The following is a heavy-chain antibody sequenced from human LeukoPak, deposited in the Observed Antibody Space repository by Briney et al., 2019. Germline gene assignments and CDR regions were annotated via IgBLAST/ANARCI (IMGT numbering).Heavy chain of an antibody. CDR2: IYYSGSA. CDR1: GGSISSSSYH. V-gene: IGHV4-39*01. D-gene: IGHD3-10*01. Sequence: SEALSLTCSVSGGSISSSSYHWGWIRQSPGKGLEWIGSIYYSGSAYYNPSLKSRLTISVDTSKNQFSLKLNSVTAADTAVYYCARCISMVRGVIRPPDYWGQGTLVTVSS. J-gene: IGHJ4*02. CDR3: ARCISMVRGVIRPPDY.